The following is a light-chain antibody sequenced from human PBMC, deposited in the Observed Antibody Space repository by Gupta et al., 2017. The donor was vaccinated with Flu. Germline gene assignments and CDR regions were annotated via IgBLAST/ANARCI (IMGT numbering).Light chain of an antibody. Sequence: SSLYASVGDRGIITCRASQSISSYLHWYQQKPGKAPKLLIYAASSWQSGVPSRFSGSGSGTDFTLTISSRQPEDFATYFCLQTDSSSPNTFGGGTRVEIK. V-gene: IGKV1-39*01. CDR3: LQTDSSSPNT. J-gene: IGKJ4*01. CDR1: QSISSY. CDR2: AAS.